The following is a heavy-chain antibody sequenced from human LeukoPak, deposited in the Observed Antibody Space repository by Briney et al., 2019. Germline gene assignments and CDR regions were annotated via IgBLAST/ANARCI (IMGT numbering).Heavy chain of an antibody. CDR3: ARVKRRWLQSHYFDY. CDR2: IIPIFGTA. V-gene: IGHV1-69*13. CDR1: EGTFSSYA. J-gene: IGHJ4*02. Sequence: ASVKVSCKASEGTFSSYAISWVRQAPGQGLEWMGGIIPIFGTANYAQKFQGRVTITADESTSTAYMELSSLRSEDTAVYYCARVKRRWLQSHYFDYWGQGTLVTVSS. D-gene: IGHD5-24*01.